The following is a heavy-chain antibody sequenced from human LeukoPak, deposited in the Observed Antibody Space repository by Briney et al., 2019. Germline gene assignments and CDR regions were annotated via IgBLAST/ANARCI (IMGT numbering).Heavy chain of an antibody. Sequence: GGSLRLSCAASGFTVSSNYMSWVRQAPGKGLEWVSVIYSGGSTYYADSVKGRFTISRDNSKNTLYLQMNSLRAEDTAVYYCARDSPPGGCSSTSCYSYYYMDVWGKGTTVTVSS. CDR3: ARDSPPGGCSSTSCYSYYYMDV. J-gene: IGHJ6*03. CDR1: GFTVSSNY. CDR2: IYSGGST. V-gene: IGHV3-66*01. D-gene: IGHD2-2*01.